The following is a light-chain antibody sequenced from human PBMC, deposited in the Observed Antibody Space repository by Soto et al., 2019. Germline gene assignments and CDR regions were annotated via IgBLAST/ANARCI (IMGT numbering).Light chain of an antibody. CDR2: DAS. J-gene: IGKJ4*01. CDR3: QQHSNRLT. CDR1: QSVDSY. Sequence: EIVLTQSPPTLSLSPGERATLSCRASQSVDSYLAWYQQKPGQAPRLLIFDASNRAPGIPARFSGSGSGTDFTLTISSLEPEVFAVYYCQQHSNRLTFGGGTKVEIK. V-gene: IGKV3-11*01.